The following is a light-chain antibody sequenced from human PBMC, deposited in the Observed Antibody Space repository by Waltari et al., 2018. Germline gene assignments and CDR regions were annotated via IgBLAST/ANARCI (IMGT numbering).Light chain of an antibody. CDR2: GAS. CDR1: QSVDNNY. CDR3: QHYVRFFPLT. Sequence: EIVLTQSPGTLSLSPGDRATLSCRASQSVDNNYLAWYQQKPGQAPRLLIHGASNRATDIPDRFSGTWSGTDFTLTIIRVEPEDFAVYYCQHYVRFFPLTFGGGTKVEIK. V-gene: IGKV3-20*01. J-gene: IGKJ4*01.